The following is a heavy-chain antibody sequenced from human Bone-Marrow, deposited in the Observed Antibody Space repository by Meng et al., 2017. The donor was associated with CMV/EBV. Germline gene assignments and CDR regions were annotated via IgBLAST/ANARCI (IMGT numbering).Heavy chain of an antibody. CDR2: IYYSGGT. D-gene: IGHD1-26*01. V-gene: IGHV4-31*03. CDR3: AKARGIRSSFDI. CDR1: GGSINSVGYY. Sequence: SETLSLTCTVSGGSINSVGYYWTWIRQRPGKGLEWIGYIYYSGGTNYNPSLQSRVTISVDTSKNHFSLKLNSVTAADTALYFCAKARGIRSSFDIWGQGTMVTVSS. J-gene: IGHJ3*02.